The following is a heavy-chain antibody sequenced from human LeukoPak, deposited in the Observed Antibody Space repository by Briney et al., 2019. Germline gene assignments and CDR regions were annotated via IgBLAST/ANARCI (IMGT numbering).Heavy chain of an antibody. V-gene: IGHV3-30-3*01. CDR3: AKDYYDSSGSRYTH. J-gene: IGHJ4*02. D-gene: IGHD3-22*01. CDR1: GFTFSSYA. CDR2: ISYDGSNK. Sequence: GGSLRLSCAASGFTFSSYAMHWVRQAPGKGLEWVAVISYDGSNKYYADSVKGRFTISRDNSKNTLYLQMNNLRAEDTATYYCAKDYYDSSGSRYTHWGQGTLVNVSS.